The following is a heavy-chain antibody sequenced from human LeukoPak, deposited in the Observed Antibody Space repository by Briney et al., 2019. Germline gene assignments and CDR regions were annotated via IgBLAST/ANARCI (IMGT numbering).Heavy chain of an antibody. Sequence: PSETLSLTCTVSGGSISSSSYYWGWIRQPPGKGLEWIGSIYYSGSTYYNPSLKSRVTISVDTSKNQFSLKLSSVTAADTAVYYCARKPLAAAGLDYWGQGTLVTVSS. CDR1: GGSISSSSYY. D-gene: IGHD6-13*01. J-gene: IGHJ4*02. V-gene: IGHV4-39*01. CDR2: IYYSGST. CDR3: ARKPLAAAGLDY.